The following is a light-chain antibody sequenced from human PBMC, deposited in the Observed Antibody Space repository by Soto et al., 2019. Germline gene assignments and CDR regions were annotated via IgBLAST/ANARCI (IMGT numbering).Light chain of an antibody. CDR2: AAS. CDR1: QGINSF. Sequence: DIQLTQSPSFLSASVGDEVTITCRASQGINSFLAWYQQKPGKAPKVLIYAASTLESGVPSRFSGSGSGTQFTFTLNSPHPEDYATYYCRQLYGSPRTFGQGTKVEIK. J-gene: IGKJ1*01. V-gene: IGKV1-9*01. CDR3: RQLYGSPRT.